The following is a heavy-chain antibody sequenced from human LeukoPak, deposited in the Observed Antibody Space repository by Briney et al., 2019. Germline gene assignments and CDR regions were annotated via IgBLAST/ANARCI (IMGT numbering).Heavy chain of an antibody. CDR2: ISSSGSTI. V-gene: IGHV3-48*03. CDR1: GFTFXXXX. Sequence: RLSXAASGFTFXXXXXNWXXXXPXXGXEWXXXISSSGSTIYYADSVKGRFTISRDNAKNSLYLQMNSLRAEDTAVYYCARGSTVTTXXAFDIWGQGTXXXXXX. J-gene: IGHJ3*02. D-gene: IGHD4-17*01. CDR3: ARGSTVTTXXAFDI.